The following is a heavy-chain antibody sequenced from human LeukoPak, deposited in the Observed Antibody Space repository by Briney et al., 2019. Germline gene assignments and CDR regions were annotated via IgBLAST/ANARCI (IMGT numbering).Heavy chain of an antibody. CDR2: IRYDGSNK. CDR3: AKDRVVAATYYFDY. CDR1: GFTFSSYG. V-gene: IGHV3-30*02. D-gene: IGHD2-15*01. Sequence: GGSLRLSCAASGFTFSSYGMHWVRQAPGKGLEWVAFIRYDGSNKYYADSVKGRFTISRDNSKNTLYLQMNSLRAEDTAVYYCAKDRVVAATYYFDYWGQGTLVTVSS. J-gene: IGHJ4*02.